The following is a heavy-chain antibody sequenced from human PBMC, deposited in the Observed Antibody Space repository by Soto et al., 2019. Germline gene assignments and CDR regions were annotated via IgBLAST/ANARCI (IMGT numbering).Heavy chain of an antibody. CDR1: GYTFTSYA. D-gene: IGHD3-22*01. J-gene: IGHJ4*02. CDR3: ASTYDSSGYYWELDY. V-gene: IGHV1-3*01. CDR2: INAGNGNT. Sequence: ASVKVSCKASGYTFTSYAMHWVRQAPGQRLEWMGWINAGNGNTKYSQKFQGRVTITRDTSASTAYMELSSLRSEDTAVYYCASTYDSSGYYWELDYWGQGTLVTVSS.